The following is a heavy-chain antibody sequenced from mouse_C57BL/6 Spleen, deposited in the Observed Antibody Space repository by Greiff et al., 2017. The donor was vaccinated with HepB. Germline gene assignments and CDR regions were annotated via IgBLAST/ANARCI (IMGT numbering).Heavy chain of an antibody. V-gene: IGHV5-9-1*02. Sequence: DVKLVESGAGLVKPGGSLKLSCAASGFTFSSYAMSWVRQTPEKRLEWVAYISSGGDYIYYADTVKGRFTISRDNARNTLYLQMSSLKSEDTAMYYCTREGDGSSPYYFDYWGQGTTLTVSS. CDR3: TREGDGSSPYYFDY. CDR2: ISSGGDYI. CDR1: GFTFSSYA. J-gene: IGHJ2*01. D-gene: IGHD1-1*01.